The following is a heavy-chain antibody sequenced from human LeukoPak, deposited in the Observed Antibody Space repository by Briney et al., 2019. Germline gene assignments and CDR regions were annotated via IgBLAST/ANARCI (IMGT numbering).Heavy chain of an antibody. CDR2: ISANGGNT. V-gene: IGHV3-23*01. CDR3: ARVTGNSATYPIIDY. J-gene: IGHJ4*02. D-gene: IGHD1-26*01. CDR1: GFTFSSYA. Sequence: QPGGSLRLSCAASGFTFSSYAMTWVRQAPGKGLEWVSSISANGGNTYYADSVKGRFTISRDNSKNTLYLQMNSLRDDDTAVYYCARVTGNSATYPIIDYWGQGTLVTVSS.